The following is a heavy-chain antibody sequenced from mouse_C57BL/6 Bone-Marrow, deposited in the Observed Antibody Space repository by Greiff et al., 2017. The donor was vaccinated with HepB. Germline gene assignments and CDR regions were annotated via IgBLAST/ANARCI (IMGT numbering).Heavy chain of an antibody. CDR3: ARDAGDYDPWFAY. J-gene: IGHJ3*01. CDR1: GFTFSDFY. Sequence: EVMLVESGGGLVQSGRSLRLSCATSGFTFSDFYMEWVRQAPGKGLEWIAASRNKANDYTTEYSASVKGRFIVSRDTSQSILYLQMNALRAEDTAIYYCARDAGDYDPWFAYWGQGTLVTVSA. V-gene: IGHV7-1*01. D-gene: IGHD2-4*01. CDR2: SRNKANDYTT.